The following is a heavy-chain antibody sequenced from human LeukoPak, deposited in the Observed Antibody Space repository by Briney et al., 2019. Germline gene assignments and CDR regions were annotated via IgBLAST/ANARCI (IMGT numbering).Heavy chain of an antibody. Sequence: HPGGSLRLSCAASGFTFSSYGMHWVRQAPGKGLEWVAFIRYDGSNKYYADSVKGRFTISRDNSKNTLYLQMNSLRAEDTAVYYCAKDGRVRGSAFDIWGQGTMVTVSS. D-gene: IGHD3-10*01. V-gene: IGHV3-30*02. CDR1: GFTFSSYG. CDR2: IRYDGSNK. J-gene: IGHJ3*02. CDR3: AKDGRVRGSAFDI.